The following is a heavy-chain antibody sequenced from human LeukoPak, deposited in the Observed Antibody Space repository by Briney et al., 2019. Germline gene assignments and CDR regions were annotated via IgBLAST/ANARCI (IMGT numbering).Heavy chain of an antibody. J-gene: IGHJ4*02. D-gene: IGHD3-22*01. V-gene: IGHV4-31*03. CDR2: IYYTGNT. CDR3: AGGPAYLDSVPNS. CDR1: GASISSEPNF. Sequence: SETLSLTCTVSGASISSEPNFWSWIRQHPVKGLEWLGYIYYTGNTASNPSLQSRLTISRDTSENQFSLSLTSVTAADTAVYYCAGGPAYLDSVPNSWGQGTLVTVSS.